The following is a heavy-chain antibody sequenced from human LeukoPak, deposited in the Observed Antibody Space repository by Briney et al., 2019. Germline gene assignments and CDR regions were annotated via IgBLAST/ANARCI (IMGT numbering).Heavy chain of an antibody. J-gene: IGHJ4*02. CDR2: IKQDGSGK. CDR3: ARDATLWPLDY. D-gene: IGHD5-18*01. V-gene: IGHV3-7*01. Sequence: GGSLRLSCAASGFTFSSYWMSWVRQAPGKGLEWVANIKQDGSGKYYVDSVKGRFTISRDNAENSLYLQMNSLRAEDTAVYYCARDATLWPLDYWGQGTLVTVSS. CDR1: GFTFSSYW.